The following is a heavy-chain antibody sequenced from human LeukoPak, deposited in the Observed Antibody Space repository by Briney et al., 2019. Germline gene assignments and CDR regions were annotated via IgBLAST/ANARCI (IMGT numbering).Heavy chain of an antibody. V-gene: IGHV3-7*03. CDR1: EFTFSSYW. CDR2: IKQDGSEK. CDR3: ARLSDSSGTPRSDY. Sequence: GGSLRLSCAASEFTFSSYWMSWVRQAPGKGLEWVANIKQDGSEKYYVDSVKGRFTISRDNAKNSLHLQMNSLRAEDTAVYYCARLSDSSGTPRSDYWGQGTLVTVSS. J-gene: IGHJ4*02. D-gene: IGHD3-22*01.